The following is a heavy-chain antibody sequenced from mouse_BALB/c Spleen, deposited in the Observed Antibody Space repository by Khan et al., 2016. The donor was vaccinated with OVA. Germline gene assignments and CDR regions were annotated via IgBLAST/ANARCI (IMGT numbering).Heavy chain of an antibody. CDR2: IFPGTGTT. CDR3: ARGDCGNYECAY. CDR1: GYTFTSYW. D-gene: IGHD2-1*01. J-gene: IGHJ3*01. V-gene: IGHV1S132*01. Sequence: QVQLKQSGAELVKPGASVKLSCKTSGYTFTSYWIQWVKQRPGQGLGWIGEIFPGTGTTYYNENFKGKATLTVDTFSSTAFMQLSSLTSEDSAGCCCARGDCGNYECAYWGQGTLVTVS.